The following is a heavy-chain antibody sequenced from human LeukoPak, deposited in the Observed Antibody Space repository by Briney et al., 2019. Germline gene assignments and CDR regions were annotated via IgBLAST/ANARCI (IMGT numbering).Heavy chain of an antibody. CDR1: GGSFSGYY. Sequence: SETLSLTCAVYGGSFSGYYWSWIRQPPGKGLEWIGEINHSGSTNYNPSLKSRVTISVDTSKNQFSLKLSSVTAADTAVYYCARKGKGGGATLDMGGKGKRVTV. V-gene: IGHV4-34*01. J-gene: IGHJ3*02. D-gene: IGHD1-26*01. CDR2: INHSGST. CDR3: ARKGKGGGATLDM.